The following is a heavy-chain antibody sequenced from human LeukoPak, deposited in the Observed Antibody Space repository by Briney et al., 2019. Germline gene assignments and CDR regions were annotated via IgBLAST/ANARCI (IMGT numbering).Heavy chain of an antibody. D-gene: IGHD3-16*01. V-gene: IGHV4-61*05. Sequence: SETLSLTCTVSGGSISGSSYYWGWIRQPPGKGLEWIGYVYYSGSTTYNPSLKSRVTISIDTSKKQFSLKLSSVTAADTAVYYCARGAAPDYWGQGTLVTVSS. CDR1: GGSISGSSYY. J-gene: IGHJ4*02. CDR2: VYYSGST. CDR3: ARGAAPDY.